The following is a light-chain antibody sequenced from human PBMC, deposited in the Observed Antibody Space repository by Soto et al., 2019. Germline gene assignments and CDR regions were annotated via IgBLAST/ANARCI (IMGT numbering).Light chain of an antibody. CDR2: DVS. J-gene: IGKJ4*01. V-gene: IGKV1-33*01. CDR3: QQYDTPPII. CDR1: EDIKTY. Sequence: DIQMTQSPSSLSASVGDRVTITCQASEDIKTYLNWYQQKSGTAPKLLIYDVSNLEEGVPSRFSGSGSGADFTLAISSLQPEDVATYYCQQYDTPPIIFGGGTKVDIK.